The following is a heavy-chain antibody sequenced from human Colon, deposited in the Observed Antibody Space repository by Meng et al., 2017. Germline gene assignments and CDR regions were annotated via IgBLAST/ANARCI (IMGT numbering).Heavy chain of an antibody. CDR1: GGSISGTNW. V-gene: IGHV4-4*02. CDR2: TYHSGTI. D-gene: IGHD3-22*01. J-gene: IGHJ4*02. Sequence: VRLQESGPGLVKPSGTLSLTCAVSGGSISGTNWWSWVRQPPGKGLEWIGETYHSGTIHYNPSLKSRVTISVDKSKNQFSLKLSSVTAADTAVYYCARHYYDSSGSFGAFDYWGQGTLVTVSS. CDR3: ARHYYDSSGSFGAFDY.